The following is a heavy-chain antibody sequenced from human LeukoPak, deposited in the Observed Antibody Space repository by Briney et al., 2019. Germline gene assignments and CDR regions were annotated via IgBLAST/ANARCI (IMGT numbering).Heavy chain of an antibody. CDR2: ISTSGST. D-gene: IGHD6-19*01. CDR1: GGSISGSYY. J-gene: IGHJ4*02. V-gene: IGHV4-4*07. Sequence: SETLSLTCTVSGGSISGSYYWTWIRQPAGKGLEWIGRISTSGSTNYDPSLKSRVTISVDKSNNQFSLMLSSVTDADTAVYYCARGKQYAVDYWGQGILVTVSS. CDR3: ARGKQYAVDY.